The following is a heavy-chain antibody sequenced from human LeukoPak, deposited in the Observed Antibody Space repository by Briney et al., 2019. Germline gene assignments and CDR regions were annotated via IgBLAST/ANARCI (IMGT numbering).Heavy chain of an antibody. CDR2: ISGNNDNP. D-gene: IGHD2-2*01. V-gene: IGHV1-18*01. J-gene: IGHJ4*02. CDR1: GYTFTNFG. CDR3: ARDGTSTDDY. Sequence: ASVKVSCKTSGYTFTNFGINWVRQAPGQGLEWMGWISGNNDNPNYGQKFQGRFTVTTDSSTSTAYMELRNLRFDDTAVYYCARDGTSTDDYWGQGTLVTVSS.